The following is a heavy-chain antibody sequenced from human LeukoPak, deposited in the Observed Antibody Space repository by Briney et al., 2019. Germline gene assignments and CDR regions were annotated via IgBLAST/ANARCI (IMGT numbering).Heavy chain of an antibody. CDR3: AREGSSTIYLGSGTHSGGAFDI. V-gene: IGHV3-33*01. J-gene: IGHJ3*02. D-gene: IGHD3-10*01. CDR2: IWYDGSNK. Sequence: QPGRSLRLSCAASGFTFSNYGIHWVRQAPGKGLEWVAIIWYDGSNKYYGDSVKGRFTISRDNSKNTAYLQMNSLRGEDTALYYCAREGSSTIYLGSGTHSGGAFDIWGQGTVVTVSS. CDR1: GFTFSNYG.